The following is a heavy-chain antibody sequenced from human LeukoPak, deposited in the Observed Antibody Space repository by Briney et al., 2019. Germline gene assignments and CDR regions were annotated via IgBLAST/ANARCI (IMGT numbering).Heavy chain of an antibody. V-gene: IGHV3-13*01. Sequence: GGSLRLSCAASGFTFSSYDMHWVRQATGKGLEWASAIGTAGDTYYPGSVKGRFTISRENAKNSLYLQMNSLRAGDTAVYYCARGDGYYYGMDVWGQGTTVTVSS. CDR2: IGTAGDT. D-gene: IGHD4-17*01. CDR1: GFTFSSYD. J-gene: IGHJ6*02. CDR3: ARGDGYYYGMDV.